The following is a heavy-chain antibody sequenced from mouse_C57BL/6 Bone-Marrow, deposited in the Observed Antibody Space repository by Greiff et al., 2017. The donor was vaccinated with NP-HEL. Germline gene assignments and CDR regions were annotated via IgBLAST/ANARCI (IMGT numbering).Heavy chain of an antibody. J-gene: IGHJ3*01. Sequence: QVQLKESGPGLVAPSQSLSITCTVSGFSLTSYGVSWVRQPPGKGLEWLGEIWGDGGTNYHSALISRLGISKDNSKCQVFLKLHRLQTDDTATYYGAKPGGSRGAWLAYWGQGTLVTVSA. CDR2: IWGDGGT. V-gene: IGHV2-3*01. CDR1: GFSLTSYG. D-gene: IGHD1-1*01. CDR3: AKPGGSRGAWLAY.